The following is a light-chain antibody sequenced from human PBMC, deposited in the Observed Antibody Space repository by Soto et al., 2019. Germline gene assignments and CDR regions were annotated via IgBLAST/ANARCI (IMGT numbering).Light chain of an antibody. V-gene: IGKV1D-8*01. J-gene: IGKJ4*01. CDR1: QGTRMD. CDR2: AAS. CDR3: QQYYSFPLT. Sequence: SQGTRMDYLVSATPGKAPELLIYAASTLQSGVPYRFSGSGSGTDFTLTISCLQSEDFATYYCQQYYSFPLTFGGGTKVDIK.